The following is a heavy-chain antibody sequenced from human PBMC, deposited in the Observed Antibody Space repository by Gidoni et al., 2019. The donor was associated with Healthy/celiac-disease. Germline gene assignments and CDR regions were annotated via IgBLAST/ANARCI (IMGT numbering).Heavy chain of an antibody. J-gene: IGHJ6*03. CDR2: IYWNDDK. V-gene: IGHV2-5*01. D-gene: IGHD3-10*01. Sequence: QITLKASGPTLVKPKQTLTLTCPFSGLSLSISGVGVCWIRQPPGKALEGLALIYWNDDKRYSPSLKSRLTITKDTSKNQVVLTMTNMDPVDTATYYCAHRREMVRGAYYYYMDVWGKGTTVTVSS. CDR3: AHRREMVRGAYYYYMDV. CDR1: GLSLSISGVG.